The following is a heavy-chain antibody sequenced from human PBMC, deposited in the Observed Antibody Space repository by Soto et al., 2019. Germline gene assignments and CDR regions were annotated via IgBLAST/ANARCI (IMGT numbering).Heavy chain of an antibody. Sequence: SETLSLTCTVSGDSISSSSYYWSWIRQHPGKGLEWIGYIHYSGNTRYNPSLKSRLTISVDTSKNQFSLMLSSPTAADTAVYFLSRARGPYRRPLERDEYHGLESWGQGTTGTVSS. CDR1: GDSISSSSYY. CDR2: IHYSGNT. V-gene: IGHV4-31*03. CDR3: SRARGPYRRPLERDEYHGLES. J-gene: IGHJ6*02. D-gene: IGHD1-1*01.